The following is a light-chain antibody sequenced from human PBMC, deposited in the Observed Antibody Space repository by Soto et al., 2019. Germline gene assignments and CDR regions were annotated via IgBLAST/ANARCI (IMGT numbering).Light chain of an antibody. V-gene: IGLV3-21*04. CDR1: NIGSKS. J-gene: IGLJ2*01. Sequence: SYELTQPPSVSVAPGKTARITCGGNNIGSKSVHWYQQKPGQAPVLVIYYESDRPSGIPERFSGSNSGNTATLTISRVEAGDEADDYCQVWDSSSDHVVFGGGTKLTVL. CDR3: QVWDSSSDHVV. CDR2: YES.